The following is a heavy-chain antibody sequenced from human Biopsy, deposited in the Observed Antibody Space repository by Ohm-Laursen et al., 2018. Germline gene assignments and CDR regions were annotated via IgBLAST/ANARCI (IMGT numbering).Heavy chain of an antibody. J-gene: IGHJ3*01. D-gene: IGHD3-16*01. V-gene: IGHV1-2*02. CDR1: GYAVNDYF. CDR3: ARDIMNRIAGLVARSDVFDV. CDR2: ISPNSGGT. Sequence: VASVKVSCKGSGYAVNDYFLHWLRQAPGQGPEWMGWISPNSGGTNYAQKFQGRVTITTDTSTSTVYLELRRLISDDTAVYYCARDIMNRIAGLVARSDVFDVWGQGTLVTVSS.